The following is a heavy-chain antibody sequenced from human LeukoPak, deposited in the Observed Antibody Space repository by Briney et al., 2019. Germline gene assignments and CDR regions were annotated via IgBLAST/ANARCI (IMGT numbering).Heavy chain of an antibody. CDR3: ARDSSSSYYYYYYMDV. CDR1: GHTFTSYY. CDR2: IIPIFGTA. V-gene: IGHV1-69*05. J-gene: IGHJ6*03. Sequence: SVKVSCKASGHTFTSYYMHWVRQAPGQGLEWMGRIIPIFGTANYAQKFQGRVTITTDESTSTAYMELSSLRSEDTAVYYCARDSSSSYYYYYYMDVWGKGTTVTVSS. D-gene: IGHD6-6*01.